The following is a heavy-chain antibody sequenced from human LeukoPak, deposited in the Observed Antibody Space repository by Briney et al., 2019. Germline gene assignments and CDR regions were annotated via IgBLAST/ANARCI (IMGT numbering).Heavy chain of an antibody. D-gene: IGHD1-1*01. Sequence: SETLPLTCAVSGGSLSSSGYSWSWIRQPPGKGLEWIGYIYHSGSAYYNPSLKSRVTISVDRSKNQFSLKLRSVTAADTAVYYCAREPTGYYYGMDVWGQGTTVTVSS. V-gene: IGHV4-30-2*01. J-gene: IGHJ6*02. CDR1: GGSLSSSGYS. CDR2: IYHSGSA. CDR3: AREPTGYYYGMDV.